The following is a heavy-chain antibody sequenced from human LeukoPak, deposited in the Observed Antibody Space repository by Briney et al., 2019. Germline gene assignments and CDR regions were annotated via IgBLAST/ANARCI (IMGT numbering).Heavy chain of an antibody. CDR1: GFTFSSYG. D-gene: IGHD3-22*01. CDR2: ISYDGSDK. CDR3: AKDRLNYYDSSKIDAFDI. J-gene: IGHJ3*02. V-gene: IGHV3-30*18. Sequence: GGSLRLSCAASGFTFSSYGMHWVRQALGKGLEWVAVISYDGSDKYYADSVKGRFTISRDNSKNTLYLQMDSLRDEDTAVYYCAKDRLNYYDSSKIDAFDIWGQGTMVTVSS.